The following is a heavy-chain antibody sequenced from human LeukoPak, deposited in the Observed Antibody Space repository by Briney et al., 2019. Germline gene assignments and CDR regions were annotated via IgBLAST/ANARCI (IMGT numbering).Heavy chain of an antibody. Sequence: GGSLRLSCAASGFTFDDYAMHWVRQAPGKGLEWVSVIYTGGSTYYADSVKGRFTISRDNSKNTLYLQMNSLRAEDTAVYYCARAHCSGGSCYPHLLDYWGQGTLVTVSS. CDR2: IYTGGST. CDR1: GFTFDDYA. CDR3: ARAHCSGGSCYPHLLDY. J-gene: IGHJ4*02. D-gene: IGHD2-15*01. V-gene: IGHV3-53*01.